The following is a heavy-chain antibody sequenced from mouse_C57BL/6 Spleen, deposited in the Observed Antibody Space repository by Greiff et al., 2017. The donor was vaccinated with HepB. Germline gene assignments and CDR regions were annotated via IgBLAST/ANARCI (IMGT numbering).Heavy chain of an antibody. CDR2: INPYNGGT. J-gene: IGHJ4*01. V-gene: IGHV1-19*01. CDR1: GYTFTDYY. CDR3: ARLRLREYAMDY. Sequence: EVHLVESGPVLVKPGASVKMSCKASGYTFTDYYMNWVKQSHGKSLEWIGVINPYNGGTSYNQKFKGKATLTVDKSSSTAYMELNSLTSEDSAVYYCARLRLREYAMDYWGQGTSVTVSS. D-gene: IGHD1-1*01.